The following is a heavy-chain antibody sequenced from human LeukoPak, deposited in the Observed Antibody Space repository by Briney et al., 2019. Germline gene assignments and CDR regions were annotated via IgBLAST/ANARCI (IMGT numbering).Heavy chain of an antibody. CDR2: IYYTGST. CDR1: GGSISSYY. V-gene: IGHV4-59*08. J-gene: IGHJ4*02. CDR3: ARVYYSSGSLYFGY. Sequence: PSETLSLTCTVSGGSISSYYWSWIRQPPGKGLGWIGYIYYTGSTNYSPSLKSRVTISVDTSKNQLSLNLSSVTAADTAVYYCARVYYSSGSLYFGYWGQGTLVTVSS. D-gene: IGHD6-19*01.